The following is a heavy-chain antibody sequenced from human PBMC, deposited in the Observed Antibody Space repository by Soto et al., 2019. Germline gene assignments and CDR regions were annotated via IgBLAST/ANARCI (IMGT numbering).Heavy chain of an antibody. Sequence: QLQLQESGSGLVKPSQTLSLTCAVSGGSISSGGYSWSWIRQPPGKGLEWIGYIYHSGSTYYNPSLTSRVTTSGDTSKNHCSLKLSSVTAADPPVYYCARVPEYWGQGTLVTVSS. CDR3: ARVPEY. V-gene: IGHV4-30-2*01. CDR1: GGSISSGGYS. CDR2: IYHSGST. J-gene: IGHJ4*02.